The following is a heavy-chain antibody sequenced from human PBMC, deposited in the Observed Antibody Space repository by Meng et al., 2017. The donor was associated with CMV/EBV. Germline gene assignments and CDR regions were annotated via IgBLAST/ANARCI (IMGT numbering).Heavy chain of an antibody. Sequence: GESLKISCAASGFTFSSYAMSWVRQAPGKGPEWVSAISGSGGSTYYADSVKGRFTISRDNSKNTLYLQMNSLRAEDTAVYYCAKTSWDFTENCYFDYWGQGTLVTVSS. CDR3: AKTSWDFTENCYFDY. CDR2: ISGSGGST. J-gene: IGHJ4*02. D-gene: IGHD3-3*01. V-gene: IGHV3-23*01. CDR1: GFTFSSYA.